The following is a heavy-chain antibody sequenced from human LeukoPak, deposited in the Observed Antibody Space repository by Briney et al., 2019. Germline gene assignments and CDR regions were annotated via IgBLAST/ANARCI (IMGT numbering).Heavy chain of an antibody. CDR1: RFMFSSW. CDR2: INSDGTAA. CDR3: ASFKGADSFHAFAI. J-gene: IGHJ3*02. V-gene: IGHV3-74*01. Sequence: GGSLSLSCAASRFMFSSWIHWVRQAPGKGLVWVSRINSDGTAASYADSVKGRFTISRDNARNTLYLQMNSLRAEDTAVYYCASFKGADSFHAFAIWGQGTMVTVSS. D-gene: IGHD1-26*01.